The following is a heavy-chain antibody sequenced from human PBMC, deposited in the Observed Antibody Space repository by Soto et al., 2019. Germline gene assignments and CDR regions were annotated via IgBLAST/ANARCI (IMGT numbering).Heavy chain of an antibody. Sequence: QVQLQESGPGLVKPSQTLSLTCTVSGGSISSGDYYWGWIRQPPGKGLEWIGYIYYSGSTYYNPSLKSRVTISVDKSKNQVSLKLSSVTAADTAGYYCALFGGNSVYFVYWGQGTLVTVSS. CDR2: IYYSGST. D-gene: IGHD2-21*02. CDR3: ALFGGNSVYFVY. CDR1: GGSISSGDYY. V-gene: IGHV4-30-4*01. J-gene: IGHJ4*02.